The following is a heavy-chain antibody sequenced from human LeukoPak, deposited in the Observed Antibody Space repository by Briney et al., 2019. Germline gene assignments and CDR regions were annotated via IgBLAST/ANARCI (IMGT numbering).Heavy chain of an antibody. CDR2: IHYSGST. J-gene: IGHJ4*02. CDR3: ASLLTTMSTAF. V-gene: IGHV4-39*01. Sequence: PSETLSLTCTVSGGSISSSRYYWGWLRQPPGKGLEWIGSIHYSGSTYYNPSLKSRLTISVGTSKNQFSLRLSSVTAADTAVYFCASLLTTMSTAFWGQGTLVTVSS. CDR1: GGSISSSRYY. D-gene: IGHD4-17*01.